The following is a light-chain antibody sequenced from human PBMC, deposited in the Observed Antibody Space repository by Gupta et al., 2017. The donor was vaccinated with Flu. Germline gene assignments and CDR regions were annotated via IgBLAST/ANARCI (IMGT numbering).Light chain of an antibody. J-gene: IGKJ5*01. CDR1: QTVSNY. V-gene: IGKV3-11*01. Sequence: PTPLSLSPGERATLACRASQTVSNYLAWYQQKPGQAPRRLNYDASNRATGIPGRFSGSGSGTDFTLTISSLEPEDFAVYYCQQRHSWPITFGQGTRLEVK. CDR3: QQRHSWPIT. CDR2: DAS.